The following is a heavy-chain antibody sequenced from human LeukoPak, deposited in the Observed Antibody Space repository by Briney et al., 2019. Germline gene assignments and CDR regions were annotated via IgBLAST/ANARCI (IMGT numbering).Heavy chain of an antibody. J-gene: IGHJ3*02. D-gene: IGHD6-13*01. Sequence: PSEPLSLTCTVSGGSISSYYWSWIRQPPGKPLECVGYIYYSGSTNYNPSLKSRVNISVGTSKNQFSLKLSSVTAADTAVYYCARLLYAAALDAFDIWGQGTMVSVSS. V-gene: IGHV4-59*08. CDR1: GGSISSYY. CDR2: IYYSGST. CDR3: ARLLYAAALDAFDI.